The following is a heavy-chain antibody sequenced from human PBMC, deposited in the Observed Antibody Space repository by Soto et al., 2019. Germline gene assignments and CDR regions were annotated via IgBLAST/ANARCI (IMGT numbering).Heavy chain of an antibody. CDR3: AKPEEVVRGFDF. J-gene: IGHJ4*02. CDR1: GLPFGHSA. CDR2: ISGTGGAA. D-gene: IGHD3-10*01. Sequence: GSLRLFFAACGLPFGHSAMSLGRQAPGKGLEWFAAISGTGGAAYYADSVKGRFTISRYNSRNTLFLQMNSLRVDDTAIYHCAKPEEVVRGFDFWGLGTMVTVSS. V-gene: IGHV3-23*01.